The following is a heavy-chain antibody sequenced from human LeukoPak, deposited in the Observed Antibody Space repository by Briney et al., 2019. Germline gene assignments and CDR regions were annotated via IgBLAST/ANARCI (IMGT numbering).Heavy chain of an antibody. J-gene: IGHJ4*02. CDR3: AREATIVGATII. V-gene: IGHV4-4*07. CDR1: GGSVSTYY. Sequence: SETLSLTCTVSGGSVSTYYWSWIRQSAGKGLEWLGRISSSGSTTYNPSLKSRVTMSVDTSKNQFSLRLSSVTAADTAVYYCAREATIVGATIIWGQGTLVTVSS. D-gene: IGHD1-26*01. CDR2: ISSSGST.